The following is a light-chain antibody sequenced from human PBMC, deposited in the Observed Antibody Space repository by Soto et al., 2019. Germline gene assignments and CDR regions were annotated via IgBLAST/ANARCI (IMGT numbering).Light chain of an antibody. V-gene: IGLV2-14*01. J-gene: IGLJ3*02. CDR3: SSYTSGSAWV. CDR1: SSDVGGFDY. CDR2: EVS. Sequence: QSVLTQPASVSGSPGQSIAISCTGTSSDVGGFDYVSWYQQHPGKAPKLIIYEVSNRPSGISNRFSGSKSAYTASLTISGLQAEGEADYYCSSYTSGSAWVFGGGTKLTVL.